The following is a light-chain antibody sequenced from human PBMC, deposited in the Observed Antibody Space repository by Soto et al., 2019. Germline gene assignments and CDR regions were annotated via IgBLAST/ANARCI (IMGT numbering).Light chain of an antibody. V-gene: IGLV2-14*03. J-gene: IGLJ1*01. CDR2: DVS. CDR1: SSDIGGYNY. Sequence: QSALTQPASLSGSPGQSITISCTGTSSDIGGYNYVSWYQQHPGKAPKLIIHDVSNRPSGGSDRFFGSKSGNTASLTISGLQAEDDADYYCSSYRASSTTHYVFGTGTKVTVL. CDR3: SSYRASSTTHYV.